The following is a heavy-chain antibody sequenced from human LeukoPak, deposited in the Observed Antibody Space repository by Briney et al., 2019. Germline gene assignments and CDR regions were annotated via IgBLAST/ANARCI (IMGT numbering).Heavy chain of an antibody. CDR1: GFTFSSYA. D-gene: IGHD2-2*01. CDR2: ISGSGGST. V-gene: IGHV3-23*01. J-gene: IGHJ4*02. Sequence: GGSLRLSCAASGFTFSSYAMSWVRQAPGKGLEWVSAISGSGGSTYYADSVKGRFPISRDNSKNTLYLQMNSLRADDTAVYYCATDSIGPATDFDYWGQGTLVTVSS. CDR3: ATDSIGPATDFDY.